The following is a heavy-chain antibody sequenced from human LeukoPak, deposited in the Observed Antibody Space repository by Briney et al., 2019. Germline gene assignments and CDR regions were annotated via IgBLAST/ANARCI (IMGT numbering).Heavy chain of an antibody. CDR1: GFTFSDYC. D-gene: IGHD1-26*01. J-gene: IGHJ4*02. Sequence: GGSLRLSCAASGFTFSDYCMSWIRQAPGKGLEWVSYISSSGSTIYYADSVKDRFTISRDNSKNTLYLQMNSLRAEDTAVYYCAKDQVREWELLPLVDYWGQGTLVTVSS. CDR2: ISSSGSTI. V-gene: IGHV3-11*04. CDR3: AKDQVREWELLPLVDY.